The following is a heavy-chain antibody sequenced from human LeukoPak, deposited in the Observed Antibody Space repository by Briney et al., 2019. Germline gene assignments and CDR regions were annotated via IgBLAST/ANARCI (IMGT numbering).Heavy chain of an antibody. J-gene: IGHJ4*02. CDR1: GESFSGYY. V-gene: IGHV4-34*01. D-gene: IGHD3-22*01. Sequence: SETLSLTCAVYGESFSGYYWSWIRQPPGKGLEWIGEINHRGSTNYNPSLKSRVTISVDTSKDQFSLKLNSVTAADTAIYYCARTRDYYDSSGYYDYWGQGTLVTVSS. CDR3: ARTRDYYDSSGYYDY. CDR2: INHRGST.